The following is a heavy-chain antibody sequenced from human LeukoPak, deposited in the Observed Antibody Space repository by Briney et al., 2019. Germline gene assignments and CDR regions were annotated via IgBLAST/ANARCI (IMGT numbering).Heavy chain of an antibody. J-gene: IGHJ3*02. CDR3: TRTLVGSWYDAFDI. CDR2: ISANNGNT. CDR1: GYTFTSYG. D-gene: IGHD6-13*01. V-gene: IGHV1-18*01. Sequence: ASVKVSCKASGYTFTSYGISWVRQAPGQGLEWMGGISANNGNTNYAQKLQGRVTMTTDTSTSTAYMELRSLRSDDTAVYYCTRTLVGSWYDAFDIWGQGTMVTVSS.